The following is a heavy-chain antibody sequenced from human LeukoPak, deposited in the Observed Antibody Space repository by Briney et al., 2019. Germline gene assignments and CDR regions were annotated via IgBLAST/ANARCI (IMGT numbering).Heavy chain of an antibody. CDR3: ARMGIADDY. CDR1: GGSISSYY. D-gene: IGHD6-13*01. V-gene: IGHV4-59*08. Sequence: SETLSLTCTVSGGSISSYYWSWIRQPPGKGLEWIGYIYYSGSTNYNPSLKSRVTISVDTSKNQFSLKLSPVTAADTAVYYCARMGIADDYWGQGTLVTVSS. J-gene: IGHJ4*02. CDR2: IYYSGST.